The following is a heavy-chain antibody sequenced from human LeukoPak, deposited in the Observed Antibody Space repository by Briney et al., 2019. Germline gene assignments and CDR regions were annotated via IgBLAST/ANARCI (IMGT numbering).Heavy chain of an antibody. CDR1: GFSVSSHY. J-gene: IGHJ4*02. V-gene: IGHV3-53*01. Sequence: GGSLRPSCAASGFSVSSHYMSWVRQSPGKGLEWVSVIYSDGYTYYADSVKGRFSISRDNFKNTLYLQMNNLRAEDTALYYCVRVFNSPYYGENWDQGTLVTVSA. CDR2: IYSDGYT. CDR3: VRVFNSPYYGEN. D-gene: IGHD3-10*01.